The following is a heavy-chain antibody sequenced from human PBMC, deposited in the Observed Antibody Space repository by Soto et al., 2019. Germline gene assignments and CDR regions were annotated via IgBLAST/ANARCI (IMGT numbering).Heavy chain of an antibody. V-gene: IGHV1-2*04. D-gene: IGHD3-9*01. J-gene: IGHJ6*02. CDR2: INPNSGGT. CDR3: ARGGVTHYDILTGYLSSFSGSYYYYGMDV. CDR1: GYTFTSYA. Sequence: GASVKVSCKASGYTFTSYAMHWVRQAPGQRLEWMGWINPNSGGTNYAQKFQGWVTMTRDTSISTAYMELSRLRSDDTAVYYCARGGVTHYDILTGYLSSFSGSYYYYGMDVWGQGTTVTVSS.